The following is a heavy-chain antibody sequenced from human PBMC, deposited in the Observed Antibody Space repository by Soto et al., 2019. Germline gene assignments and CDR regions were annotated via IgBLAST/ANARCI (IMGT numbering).Heavy chain of an antibody. CDR2: IYYSGST. CDR3: ARQVATISRNYFDY. V-gene: IGHV4-39*01. CDR1: GGSISSSSYY. Sequence: PSETLSLTCTVSGGSISSSSYYWGWIRQPPGKGLEWIGSIYYSGSTYYNPSLKSRVTISVDTSKNQFSLKLSSVTAADTAVYYCARQVATISRNYFDYWGQGTLVTVSS. D-gene: IGHD5-12*01. J-gene: IGHJ4*02.